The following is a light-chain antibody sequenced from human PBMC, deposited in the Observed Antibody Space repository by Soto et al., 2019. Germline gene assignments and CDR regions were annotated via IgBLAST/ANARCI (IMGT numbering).Light chain of an antibody. Sequence: QSVLTQPASVSGSPGQSITISCAGTRSDIGASNSVSWYQHLPGRSPTLIIYVATNRPSGVSERFSGSKAGDTASLTISGLQADDESEYFCISYKTDDTFVFGGGTQLTVL. V-gene: IGLV2-14*01. CDR1: RSDIGASNS. CDR2: VAT. J-gene: IGLJ7*01. CDR3: ISYKTDDTFV.